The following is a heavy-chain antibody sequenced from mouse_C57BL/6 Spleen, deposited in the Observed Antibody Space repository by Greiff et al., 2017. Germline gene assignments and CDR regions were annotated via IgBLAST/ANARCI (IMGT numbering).Heavy chain of an antibody. CDR2: IHPNSGST. D-gene: IGHD2-1*01. V-gene: IGHV1-64*01. CDR1: GYTFTSYW. CDR3: ARDYGNSDWYFDV. Sequence: VQLQQPGAELVKPGASVKLSCKASGYTFTSYWMHWVKQRPGQGLEWIGMIHPNSGSTNYNEKFKSKATLTVDKSSSTAYMQLSSLTSEDSAVYYCARDYGNSDWYFDVWGTGTTVTVSS. J-gene: IGHJ1*03.